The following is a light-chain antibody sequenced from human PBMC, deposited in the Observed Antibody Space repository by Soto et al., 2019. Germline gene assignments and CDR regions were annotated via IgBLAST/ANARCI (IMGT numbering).Light chain of an antibody. CDR2: SNN. J-gene: IGLJ3*02. V-gene: IGLV1-44*01. CDR1: SSNIGKWT. CDR3: AVWDDSLNGLL. Sequence: QSVLTQPPSASGTPGQRVTLSCSGSSSNIGKWTGNWYQQFPGTAPKLLIYSNNQRPSGVPDRFSGSKSGTSASLAISGLQSEDEAEYYCAVWDDSLNGLLFGGGTKVTVL.